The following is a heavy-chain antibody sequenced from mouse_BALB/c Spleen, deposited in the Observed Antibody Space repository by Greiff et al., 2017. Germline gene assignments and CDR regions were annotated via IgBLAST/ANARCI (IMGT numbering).Heavy chain of an antibody. V-gene: IGHV14-3*02. D-gene: IGHD1-2*01. CDR1: GFNIKDTY. J-gene: IGHJ3*01. Sequence: EVKLQESGAELVKPGASVKLSCTASGFNIKDTYMHWVKQRPEQGLEWIGRIDPANGNTKYDPKFQGKATITADTSSNTAYLQLSSLTSEDTAVYYCASEIHYYGSVAYWGQGTLVTVSA. CDR3: ASEIHYYGSVAY. CDR2: IDPANGNT.